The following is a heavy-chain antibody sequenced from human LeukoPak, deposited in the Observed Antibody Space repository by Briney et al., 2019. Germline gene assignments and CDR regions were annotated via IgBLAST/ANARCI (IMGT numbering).Heavy chain of an antibody. J-gene: IGHJ3*02. V-gene: IGHV3-11*04. D-gene: IGHD6-6*01. CDR1: GFTFSDYN. Sequence: GSLRLSCAASGFTFSDYNMRWIRQAPGKGLEWVSSISRSGSTKYYADSVKGRFTISRDNSKNTLYLQMNSLRAEDTAVYYCARVEYSSDAFDIWGQGTMVTVSS. CDR2: ISRSGSTK. CDR3: ARVEYSSDAFDI.